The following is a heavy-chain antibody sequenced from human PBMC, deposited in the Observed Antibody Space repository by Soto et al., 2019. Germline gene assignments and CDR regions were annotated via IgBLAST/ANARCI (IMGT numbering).Heavy chain of an antibody. J-gene: IGHJ5*02. D-gene: IGHD3-22*01. CDR2: IDPTDSYT. CDR3: AKTYYYDSAGYYAPFDP. CDR1: GYTFTNYW. V-gene: IGHV5-10-1*01. Sequence: PGESLKISCKGSGYTFTNYWIHWVRQVPGKGLEWMGRIDPTDSYTNYSPSFQGRVTISVDKSINTAYLQWSSLKASDTAMYYCAKTYYYDSAGYYAPFDPWGQGTLVTVSS.